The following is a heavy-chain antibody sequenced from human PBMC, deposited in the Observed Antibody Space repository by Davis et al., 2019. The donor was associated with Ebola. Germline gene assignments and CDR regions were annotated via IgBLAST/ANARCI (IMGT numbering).Heavy chain of an antibody. D-gene: IGHD2-2*01. CDR3: ASYNGTCSSTSCHETLGAFDT. CDR2: IHYSGST. V-gene: IGHV4-39*01. Sequence: MPSETLSLTCIVSGGSISSNDYYWGCIRQPPGRGLEWIGNIHYSGSTNCNPSLKSRVTISVDTSKNQFSLRLISVTAADTAVYYCASYNGTCSSTSCHETLGAFDTWGQGTGVTVSS. CDR1: GGSISSNDYY. J-gene: IGHJ3*02.